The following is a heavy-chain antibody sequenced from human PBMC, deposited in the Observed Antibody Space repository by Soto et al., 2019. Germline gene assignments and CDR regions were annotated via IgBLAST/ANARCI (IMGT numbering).Heavy chain of an antibody. J-gene: IGHJ5*02. CDR2: IYYSGST. Sequence: PSETLSLTCTVSGGSISSYYWSWIRQPPGKGLEWIGYIYYSGSTNYNPSLKSRVTISVDASKNQFSLKLSSVTAADTAVYYCARGWARGVIQWLDPWGQGTLVTVSS. CDR1: GGSISSYY. D-gene: IGHD3-10*01. CDR3: ARGWARGVIQWLDP. V-gene: IGHV4-59*01.